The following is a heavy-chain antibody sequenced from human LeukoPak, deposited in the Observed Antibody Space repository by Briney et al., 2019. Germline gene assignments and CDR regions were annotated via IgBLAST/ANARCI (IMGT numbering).Heavy chain of an antibody. J-gene: IGHJ4*02. CDR3: AKRGVVIRVILVGFHKEAYYFDS. CDR2: ISGSGGRT. Sequence: GGSLRLSCAVSGITLSNYGMSWVRQAPGKGLEWVAGISGSGGRTNYADAVKGRFTISRDKAKNTLFLQMNSLGVEDTAVYFCAKRGVVIRVILVGFHKEAYYFDSWGQGALVTVSS. V-gene: IGHV3-23*01. D-gene: IGHD3-22*01. CDR1: GITLSNYG.